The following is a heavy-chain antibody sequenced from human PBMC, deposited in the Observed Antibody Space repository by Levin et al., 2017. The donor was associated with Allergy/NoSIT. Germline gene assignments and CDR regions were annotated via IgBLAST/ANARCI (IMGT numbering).Heavy chain of an antibody. CDR2: INPKSGRT. J-gene: IGHJ4*02. Sequence: ASVKVSCKTSGYIFLDYFTHWVRQAPGQGLEWMGWINPKSGRTNSAPKFQGRVTVTRDTSTSTVHMEVSRLRSDDTAVYYCARDPGAKAAAGIDYWGQGTPVTVSS. V-gene: IGHV1-2*02. D-gene: IGHD6-13*01. CDR3: ARDPGAKAAAGIDY. CDR1: GYIFLDYF.